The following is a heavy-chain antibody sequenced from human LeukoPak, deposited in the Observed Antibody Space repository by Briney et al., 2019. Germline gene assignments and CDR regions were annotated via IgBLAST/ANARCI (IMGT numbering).Heavy chain of an antibody. CDR2: ISGSGVST. Sequence: GGSLRLSCGASGFTFSSSAMSWVRQAPGKGLEWVPSISGSGVSTYYADSVKGRFTISRDNSKNTLYLQMNSLRAEDTAVYYCAKASAMIVVVSKHFDYWGQGTLVTVSS. CDR3: AKASAMIVVVSKHFDY. CDR1: GFTFSSSA. V-gene: IGHV3-23*01. J-gene: IGHJ4*02. D-gene: IGHD3-22*01.